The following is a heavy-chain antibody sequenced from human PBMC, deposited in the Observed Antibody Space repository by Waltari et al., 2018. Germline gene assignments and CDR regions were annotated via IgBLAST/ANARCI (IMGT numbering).Heavy chain of an antibody. J-gene: IGHJ6*02. D-gene: IGHD1-26*01. CDR2: IYHSGST. CDR3: ARSVPVSGSYYYYYGMDV. V-gene: IGHV4-38-2*01. Sequence: QVQLQESGPGLVKPSETLSLTCAVSGYSISSGYYWGWIRQPPGKGLEWIGSIYHSGSTSYNPSLKSRVTISVDTSKNQFSLKLSSVTAEDTAVYYCARSVPVSGSYYYYYGMDVWGQGTTVTVSS. CDR1: GYSISSGYY.